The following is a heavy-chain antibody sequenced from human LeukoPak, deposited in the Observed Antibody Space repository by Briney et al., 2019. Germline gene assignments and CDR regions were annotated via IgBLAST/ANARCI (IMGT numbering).Heavy chain of an antibody. D-gene: IGHD3-22*01. Sequence: ASVKVSCKVSGYTLTEISMHWVRQAPGKGLEWVGGLDSEDGETIYAQKFQGRISMTEDTSTETAYMELNSLRSEDTAVYYCATPRVNYYYDSTGYGFDHWGQGTLVTVSS. CDR3: ATPRVNYYYDSTGYGFDH. CDR1: GYTLTEIS. V-gene: IGHV1-24*01. CDR2: LDSEDGET. J-gene: IGHJ5*02.